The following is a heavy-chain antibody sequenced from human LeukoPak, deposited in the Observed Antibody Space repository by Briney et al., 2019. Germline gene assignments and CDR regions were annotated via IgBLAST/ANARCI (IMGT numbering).Heavy chain of an antibody. V-gene: IGHV5-51*01. Sequence: RGESLKISCKASGYRFTTYWIAWVRQMPGKGLEWMGTIYPADSDTRYSPSFQGQVTISADTSISTAYLQWTSLKASDNAVYYCAREAYTSGYSFFDYWGQGTLVTVSS. CDR3: AREAYTSGYSFFDY. D-gene: IGHD6-19*01. J-gene: IGHJ4*02. CDR2: IYPADSDT. CDR1: GYRFTTYW.